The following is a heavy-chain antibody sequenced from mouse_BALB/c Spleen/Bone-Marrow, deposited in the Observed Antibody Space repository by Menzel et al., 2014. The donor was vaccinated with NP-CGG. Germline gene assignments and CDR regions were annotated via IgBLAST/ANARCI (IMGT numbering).Heavy chain of an antibody. CDR3: ARWVPYWEFAY. Sequence: VQLQQSEAELMKPGASVKISCKATGYTFSSYWIEWVKQRPGHGLEWIGEILPGSGSTNYNEKFKGKATFTADTSSNTAYMQLSSLTSEDSAVYYCARWVPYWEFAYWGQGTLVTVSA. J-gene: IGHJ3*01. CDR1: GYTFSSYW. D-gene: IGHD4-1*01. CDR2: ILPGSGST. V-gene: IGHV1-9*01.